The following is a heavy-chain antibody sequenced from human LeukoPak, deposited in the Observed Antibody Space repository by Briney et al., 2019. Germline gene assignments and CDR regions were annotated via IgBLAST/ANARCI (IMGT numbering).Heavy chain of an antibody. CDR2: IHPNSGGT. CDR1: GYTFTGYY. J-gene: IGHJ4*02. D-gene: IGHD5-24*01. CDR3: AREACREMRLMWPSLGGQDCRYDY. V-gene: IGHV1-2*02. Sequence: ASVKVSCKASGYTFTGYYMNWVRQAPGQGLEWMGWIHPNSGGTNYAKKFQGRVTMTRDTSISTAYMELSRLRSDDTAVYYCAREACREMRLMWPSLGGQDCRYDYWGQGTLVTVSS.